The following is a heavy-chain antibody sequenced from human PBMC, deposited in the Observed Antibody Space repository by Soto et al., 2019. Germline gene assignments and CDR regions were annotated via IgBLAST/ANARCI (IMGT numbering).Heavy chain of an antibody. Sequence: QVQLVESGGGVVQPGGSLRLSCATSGFLFSGYAMHWVRQTPGKGLEWVAVISYDGKEKYYADSAEGRFTISRESSGVTLYLQMSSLRVEDTAVYSCARGRGLAARPQHLDHWGQGTLVTVSS. CDR1: GFLFSGYA. V-gene: IGHV3-30*04. D-gene: IGHD6-6*01. CDR3: ARGRGLAARPQHLDH. CDR2: ISYDGKEK. J-gene: IGHJ4*02.